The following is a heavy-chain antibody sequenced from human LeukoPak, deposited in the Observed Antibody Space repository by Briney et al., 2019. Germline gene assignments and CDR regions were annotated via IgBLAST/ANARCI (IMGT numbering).Heavy chain of an antibody. CDR2: ISSSSSYI. CDR3: ARDWRGDYRGNAFDI. Sequence: PGGSLGLSCAASGFTFSSYSVNWVRQAPGKGLEWVSSISSSSSYIYYADSVKGRFTISRDNAKNSLYLQMNSLRAEDSAVYYCARDWRGDYRGNAFDIWGQGTMVTVSS. V-gene: IGHV3-21*04. J-gene: IGHJ3*02. D-gene: IGHD4-17*01. CDR1: GFTFSSYS.